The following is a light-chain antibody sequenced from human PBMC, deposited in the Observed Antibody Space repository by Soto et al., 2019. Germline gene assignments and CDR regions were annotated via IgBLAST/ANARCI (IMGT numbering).Light chain of an antibody. J-gene: IGKJ1*01. CDR3: QQFSNWPPLT. V-gene: IGKV3-15*01. CDR2: RAS. Sequence: EIVMTQSPVTLSVSPGERATLSCRASQSVSSDLAWYQQKPGQAPRLLIYRASTRAIGIPARFSGSGSGTEFTLTINSLQSEDFAVYYCQQFSNWPPLTFGQGTKVEIK. CDR1: QSVSSD.